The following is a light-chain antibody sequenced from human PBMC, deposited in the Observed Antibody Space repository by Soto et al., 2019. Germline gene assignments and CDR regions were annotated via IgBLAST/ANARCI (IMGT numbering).Light chain of an antibody. CDR2: DNN. V-gene: IGLV1-51*01. CDR1: SSNIGNNY. Sequence: QSVLTQPPSVSAAPGQKVTISCSGSSSNIGNNYVSWYQQLPGTAPKLLIYDNNKRPSGIPDRFSGSKSGTSATLGITGLQTGDEADYYCGTWDSSLSAFGIGGGTKVTVL. J-gene: IGLJ2*01. CDR3: GTWDSSLSAFG.